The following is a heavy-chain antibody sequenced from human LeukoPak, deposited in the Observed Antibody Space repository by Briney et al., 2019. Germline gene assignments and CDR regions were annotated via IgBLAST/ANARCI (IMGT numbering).Heavy chain of an antibody. Sequence: GGSLRLACVASGFTFPNYLMSWVRQAPEKGLEWVANIKQDGRVKQYVDSMKGRFTISRDNAKNSLYLQMNSLRAEDTAVYYCARDRDDGGFDYWGQGILVTVSS. V-gene: IGHV3-7*01. J-gene: IGHJ4*02. CDR3: ARDRDDGGFDY. D-gene: IGHD4-23*01. CDR2: IKQDGRVK. CDR1: GFTFPNYL.